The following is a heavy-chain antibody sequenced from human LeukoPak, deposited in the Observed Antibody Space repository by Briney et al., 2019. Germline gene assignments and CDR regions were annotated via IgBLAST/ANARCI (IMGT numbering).Heavy chain of an antibody. D-gene: IGHD1-26*01. Sequence: PGGSLRLSCAASGFTFSTFGMSWVRQAPGKGLEWVSYISSSSGTIFYADSVKGRFTISRDNAKNSLYLQMNSLRDEDTAVHYCARDSGLIMGALNFDYWGQGTLVTVSS. V-gene: IGHV3-48*02. CDR1: GFTFSTFG. CDR2: ISSSSGTI. CDR3: ARDSGLIMGALNFDY. J-gene: IGHJ4*02.